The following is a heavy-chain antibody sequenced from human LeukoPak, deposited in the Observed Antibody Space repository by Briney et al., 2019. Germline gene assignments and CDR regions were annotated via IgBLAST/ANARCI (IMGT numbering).Heavy chain of an antibody. CDR3: ARTYSSSSWVYYFDY. V-gene: IGHV3-11*04. CDR1: GFTFSDYY. J-gene: IGHJ4*02. D-gene: IGHD6-6*01. CDR2: ISSSGSTI. Sequence: PGGSLRLSCAASGFTFSDYYMSWIRQAPGKGLEWVSYISSSGSTIYYADSVKGRFTISRDNAKNSLYLQMNSLRAEDMAVYYCARTYSSSSWVYYFDYWGQGTQVTVSS.